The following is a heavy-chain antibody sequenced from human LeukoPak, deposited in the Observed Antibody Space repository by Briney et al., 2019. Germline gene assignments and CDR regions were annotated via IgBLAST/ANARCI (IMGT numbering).Heavy chain of an antibody. D-gene: IGHD3-10*01. V-gene: IGHV3-11*04. CDR2: ISSSGSTI. Sequence: GGSLRLSCAASGFTFSDYYMSWIRQAPGKGLERGSYISSSGSTIYYADSVKGRFTISRDNAKNSLYLQMNNLRAEDTAVYYCARDGFITMVRGVMDYWGQGTLVTVSS. CDR3: ARDGFITMVRGVMDY. J-gene: IGHJ4*02. CDR1: GFTFSDYY.